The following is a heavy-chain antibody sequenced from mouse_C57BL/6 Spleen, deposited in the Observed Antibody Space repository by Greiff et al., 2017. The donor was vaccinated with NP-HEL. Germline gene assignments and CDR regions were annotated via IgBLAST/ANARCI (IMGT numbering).Heavy chain of an antibody. J-gene: IGHJ2*01. CDR2: IDPENGDT. CDR1: GFNIKDDY. Sequence: EVQLQQSGAELVRPGASVKLSCTASGFNIKDDYMHWVKQRPEQGLEWIGWIDPENGDTEYASKFQGKATITADTSSNTAYLQLSSLTSEDTAVYYCTSVVSYYFDSWGQGTTLTVSS. D-gene: IGHD1-1*02. V-gene: IGHV14-4*01. CDR3: TSVVSYYFDS.